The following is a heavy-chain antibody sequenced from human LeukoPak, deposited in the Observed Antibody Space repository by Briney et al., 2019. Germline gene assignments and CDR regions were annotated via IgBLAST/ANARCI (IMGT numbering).Heavy chain of an antibody. V-gene: IGHV4-61*02. D-gene: IGHD3-3*01. CDR1: GGSISSGSYY. J-gene: IGHJ4*02. CDR3: ARDANDFWSGYSDY. CDR2: IYTSGST. Sequence: SQTLSLTCTVSGGSISSGSYYWSWIRQPAGKGLEWIGRIYTSGSTNYNPSLKSRVTIAVDTSKNQFSLKLSSVTAADTAVYYCARDANDFWSGYSDYWGQGTLVTVSS.